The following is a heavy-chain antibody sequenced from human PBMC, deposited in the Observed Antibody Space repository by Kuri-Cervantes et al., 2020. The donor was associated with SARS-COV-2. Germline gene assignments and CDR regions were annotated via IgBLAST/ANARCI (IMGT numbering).Heavy chain of an antibody. CDR2: IYYSGST. J-gene: IGHJ3*02. Sequence: GSLRLSCTVSGGSISSISYYWGWIRQPPGKGLEWIGSIYYSGSTYYNPSLKSRVTISVDTSKNQFPLKLSSVTAADTAVYYCAGQAVAVKYSSSSGAFDIWGQGTMVTVSS. V-gene: IGHV4-39*06. CDR1: GGSISSISYY. CDR3: AGQAVAVKYSSSSGAFDI. D-gene: IGHD6-6*01.